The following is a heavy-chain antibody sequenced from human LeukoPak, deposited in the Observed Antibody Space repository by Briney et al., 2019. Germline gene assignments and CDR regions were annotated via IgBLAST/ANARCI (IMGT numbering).Heavy chain of an antibody. CDR2: IKQDGSEK. CDR3: ARETYFYDGGGWGKDL. V-gene: IGHV3-7*01. J-gene: IGHJ5*02. Sequence: GGSLRLSCAASGFTFSSYWMSWVRQAPGKGLEWVANIKQDGSEKYYVDSVKGRFTISRENAKNSLYLQMSSLSTEDTAVYYCARETYFYDGGGWGKDLWGQGTLVTVSS. CDR1: GFTFSSYW. D-gene: IGHD3-22*01.